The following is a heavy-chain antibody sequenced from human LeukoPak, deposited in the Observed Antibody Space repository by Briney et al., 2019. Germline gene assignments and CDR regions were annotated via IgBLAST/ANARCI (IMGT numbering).Heavy chain of an antibody. CDR2: INANRGGA. J-gene: IGHJ4*02. Sequence: GASLKVSCKSSGYTFTDFYMRWVRQAPGQGLEWMGWINANRGGANYAQRFQGRVTMTRDTSVTTAYMELSRLKSDDTAVYYCARRYCSSTSCYYFDYWGQGTLVTVSS. CDR1: GYTFTDFY. V-gene: IGHV1-2*02. D-gene: IGHD2-2*01. CDR3: ARRYCSSTSCYYFDY.